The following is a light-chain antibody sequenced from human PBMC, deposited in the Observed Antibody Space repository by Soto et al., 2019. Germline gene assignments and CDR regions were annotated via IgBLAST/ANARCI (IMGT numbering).Light chain of an antibody. CDR2: STN. J-gene: IGLJ2*01. V-gene: IGLV8-61*01. Sequence: QTVVTQEPSFSVSPGGTVTLTCGLTSGSVSSSDYPSWYQQTPGQPPRTLIYSTNSRSSGVPDRFSGSILGNKAALTITGAQADDESHYYCVLYMGGGNVVFGGGTKVTVL. CDR3: VLYMGGGNVV. CDR1: SGSVSSSDY.